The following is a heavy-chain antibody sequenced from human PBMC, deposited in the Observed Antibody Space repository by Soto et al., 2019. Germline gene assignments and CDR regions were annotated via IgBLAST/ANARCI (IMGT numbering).Heavy chain of an antibody. V-gene: IGHV4-59*01. J-gene: IGHJ4*02. Sequence: SETLSLTCTVSGASITSYYWSWIRQPPGKGLEWIGYIFHTGSTHYNPSFKSRLTMSVDTSKNQFSLNLSSVTTADTAVYYCARAWLGIDYWGQGTLVTVSS. D-gene: IGHD3-10*01. CDR2: IFHTGST. CDR1: GASITSYY. CDR3: ARAWLGIDY.